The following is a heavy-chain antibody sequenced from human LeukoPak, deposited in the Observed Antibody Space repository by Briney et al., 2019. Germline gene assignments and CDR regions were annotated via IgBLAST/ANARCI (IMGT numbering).Heavy chain of an antibody. V-gene: IGHV3-30*02. D-gene: IGHD5-12*01. CDR1: GFNFSSYG. CDR3: AKVRFSDSGRDGLDS. Sequence: PGGSLRLSCAASGFNFSSYGMHWVRQASGRGLEWVAFIRYDGSNKDYADSVKGRFTISRDNSKNTLYLEMNSLRAEDTAVYHCAKVRFSDSGRDGLDSWGQGTLVTVSS. J-gene: IGHJ5*01. CDR2: IRYDGSNK.